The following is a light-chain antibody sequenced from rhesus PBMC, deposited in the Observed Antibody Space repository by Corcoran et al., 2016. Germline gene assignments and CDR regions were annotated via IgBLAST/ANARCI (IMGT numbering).Light chain of an antibody. J-gene: IGKJ2*01. CDR3: MQVIQLPYS. Sequence: DIVMTQTPLSLPVTPGEPASISCRSSQSHLHSNGNTYLYWYLQKPGQSPQLLIYLVSNRGSGVPARFSGSGSGTDFRLKISRVEAEDVGVYYCMQVIQLPYSFGQGTKVEIK. CDR2: LVS. CDR1: QSHLHSNGNTY. V-gene: IGKV2-91*01.